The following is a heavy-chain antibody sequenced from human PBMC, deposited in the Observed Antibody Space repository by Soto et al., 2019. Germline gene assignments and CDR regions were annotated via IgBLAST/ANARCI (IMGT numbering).Heavy chain of an antibody. D-gene: IGHD1-26*01. CDR3: ARDGGSYLFDY. J-gene: IGHJ4*02. CDR2: IWYDGSNK. CDR1: GFTFSSYG. Sequence: QVQLVESGGGVVQPGRSLRLSCAASGFTFSSYGMHWVRQAPGKGLEWVAVIWYDGSNKYYADSVKGRFTISRDNSKNTLYLQMNSLRAEDTAVYYCARDGGSYLFDYWGQGTLVTVSS. V-gene: IGHV3-33*01.